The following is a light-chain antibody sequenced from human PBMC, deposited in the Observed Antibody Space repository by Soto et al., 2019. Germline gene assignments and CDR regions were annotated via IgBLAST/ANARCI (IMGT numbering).Light chain of an antibody. CDR2: AAS. CDR3: QQTNTFLPLT. J-gene: IGKJ4*01. CDR1: HGINNW. V-gene: IGKV1-12*01. Sequence: DIQMTQSPSSVSASVGDRVTITCRASHGINNWLAWYQQQPGKAPKLLISAASTLQSGVPSRFSGGGSGTRFTLIISSLQPEDFATYYCQQTNTFLPLTFGGGTKVDLK.